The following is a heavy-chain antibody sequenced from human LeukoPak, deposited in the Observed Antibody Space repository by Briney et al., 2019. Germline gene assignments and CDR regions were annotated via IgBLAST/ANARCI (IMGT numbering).Heavy chain of an antibody. V-gene: IGHV4-4*02. CDR1: GGSITNSDW. Sequence: SGTLSLTCAAAGGSITNSDWWTWVRQPPGKGLEWIGEVFHSGSTNYNPSLQSRVTMSVDKSKNQFSLKLRSVTAADTAVYYCARVYGATLSLLDYWGQGTLVTVSS. D-gene: IGHD4/OR15-4a*01. J-gene: IGHJ4*02. CDR3: ARVYGATLSLLDY. CDR2: VFHSGST.